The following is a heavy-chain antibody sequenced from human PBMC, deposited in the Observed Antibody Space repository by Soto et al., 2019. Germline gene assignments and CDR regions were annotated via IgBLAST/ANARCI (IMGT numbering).Heavy chain of an antibody. CDR3: TRLAVAGTGNFDY. CDR1: GFTFSGSA. V-gene: IGHV3-73*02. D-gene: IGHD6-19*01. CDR2: IRSKANSYAT. Sequence: EVQLVESGGGLVQPGGSLKLSCAASGFTFSGSAMHWVRQASGKGLEWVGRIRSKANSYATAYAASVKGRFTISRDDSKNTAYLQMNSPKTEDTAVYYCTRLAVAGTGNFDYWGQGTLVTVSS. J-gene: IGHJ4*02.